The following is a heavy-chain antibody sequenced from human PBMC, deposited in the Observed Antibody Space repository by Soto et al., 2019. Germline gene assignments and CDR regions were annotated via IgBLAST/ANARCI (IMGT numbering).Heavy chain of an antibody. Sequence: GSLRLSCAASGFTFTNYGMHWVRQAPGKGLEWVAVIWYDGSNKYYADSVKGRFTISRDNSKNTLYLQMNSLRAEDTAVYYCARDLSDSSSLLKYWGQGTLVTVSS. CDR2: IWYDGSNK. CDR1: GFTFTNYG. J-gene: IGHJ4*02. V-gene: IGHV3-33*01. CDR3: ARDLSDSSSLLKY. D-gene: IGHD3-22*01.